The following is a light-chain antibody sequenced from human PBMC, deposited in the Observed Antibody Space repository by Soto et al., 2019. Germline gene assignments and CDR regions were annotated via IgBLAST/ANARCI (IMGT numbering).Light chain of an antibody. J-gene: IGLJ2*01. Sequence: QSVLTQPPSVSGTPGQSVTISCSGSSSNVGSIFVYWYQQIPGTAPKLLIYSNNQRPSGVPDRFSGSKSGTSASLAISGLQSEDEADYYCAAWDDSLNGRVVFGGGTQLTVL. V-gene: IGLV1-44*01. CDR3: AAWDDSLNGRVV. CDR1: SSNVGSIF. CDR2: SNN.